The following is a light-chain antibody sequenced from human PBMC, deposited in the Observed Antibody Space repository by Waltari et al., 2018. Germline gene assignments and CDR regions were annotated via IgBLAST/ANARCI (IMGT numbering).Light chain of an antibody. J-gene: IGLJ7*01. CDR2: EVS. V-gene: IGLV2-8*01. CDR3: SSYAGSNNAV. Sequence: QSALTQPPSPSGSPGQSITISCTGTSRDVGGYDYFSWYQQHPGKAPKLMIYEVSKRPSGVPDRFSGSKSGNTASLTVSGLQAEDEADYYCSSYAGSNNAVFGGGTHLTVL. CDR1: SRDVGGYDY.